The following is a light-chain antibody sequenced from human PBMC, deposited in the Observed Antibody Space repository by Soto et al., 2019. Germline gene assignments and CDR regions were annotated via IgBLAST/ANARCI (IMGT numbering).Light chain of an antibody. CDR2: NNI. V-gene: IGLV1-40*01. CDR3: QSYDTMLSGPGV. CDR1: TSNLVAGYD. J-gene: IGLJ2*01. Sequence: QSVLTQPTSVSGAPGQTVTISCTGSTSNLVAGYDVHWYQQLPGTAPKLLIHNNINRPSGVPDRFSGSKSGTSASLAITGLHAEDEADYYCQSYDTMLSGPGVFGGGTKLTVL.